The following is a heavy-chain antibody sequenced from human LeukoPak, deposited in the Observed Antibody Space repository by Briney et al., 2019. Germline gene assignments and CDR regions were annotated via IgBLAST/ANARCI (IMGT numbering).Heavy chain of an antibody. CDR3: ARVVDTAMVTSNVIDY. D-gene: IGHD5-18*01. J-gene: IGHJ4*02. CDR1: GYSISSGHY. CDR2: IYHSGCT. Sequence: SETLSLTCTVSGYSISSGHYWAWIRQPPGKGLEWIGSIYHSGCTYYNPSLKSRVTISVDTSKNQFSLKLSSVTAADTAVYYCARVVDTAMVTSNVIDYWGQGTLVTVSS. V-gene: IGHV4-38-2*02.